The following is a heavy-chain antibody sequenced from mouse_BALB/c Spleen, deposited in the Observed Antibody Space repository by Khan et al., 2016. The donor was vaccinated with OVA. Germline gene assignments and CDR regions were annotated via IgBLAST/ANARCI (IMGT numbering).Heavy chain of an antibody. V-gene: IGHV2-3*01. CDR1: GFSLTSYG. J-gene: IGHJ3*01. D-gene: IGHD2-2*01. CDR2: IWGDGST. CDR3: AMIYYGCDWFAY. Sequence: QVQLKQSGPGLVAPSQSLSITCTVSGFSLTSYGVSWVHQPPGKGLEWLGVIWGDGSTNYHSALIPRLSISKDNSKSQVFLKLNSLQTDDTATYYCAMIYYGCDWFAYWGQGTLVTVSA.